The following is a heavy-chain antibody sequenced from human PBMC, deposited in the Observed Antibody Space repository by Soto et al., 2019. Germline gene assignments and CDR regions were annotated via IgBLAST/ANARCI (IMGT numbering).Heavy chain of an antibody. CDR3: TSAAVASY. J-gene: IGHJ4*02. CDR1: GFTFSDSA. D-gene: IGHD6-19*01. CDR2: IRGKTTSYAT. V-gene: IGHV3-73*02. Sequence: EVQLVESGGGLVQPGGSLKVSCAASGFTFSDSAMHWVRQASGKGLEWVGRIRGKTTSYATTYAASLKGRFTISRDDSKSTTYLQMNSLKAEDTAVYYCTSAAVASYWGQGTLVTVSS.